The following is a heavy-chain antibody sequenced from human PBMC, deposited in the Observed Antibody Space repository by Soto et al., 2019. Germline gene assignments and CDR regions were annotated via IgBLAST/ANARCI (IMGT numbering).Heavy chain of an antibody. Sequence: GASVKVSCKASGYTFTSYYMHWVRQAPGQGLEWMGIINPSGGSTSYAQKFQGRVTMTRDTSTSTVYMELSSLRSEDTAVYYCARIPHAIYGGIDYFDYWGQGALVTVSS. V-gene: IGHV1-46*01. J-gene: IGHJ4*02. CDR3: ARIPHAIYGGIDYFDY. CDR2: INPSGGST. D-gene: IGHD1-26*01. CDR1: GYTFTSYY.